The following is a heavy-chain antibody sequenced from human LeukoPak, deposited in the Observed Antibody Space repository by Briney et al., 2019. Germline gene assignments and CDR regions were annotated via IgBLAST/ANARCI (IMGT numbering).Heavy chain of an antibody. CDR2: IKSKTLGGSI. J-gene: IGHJ3*01. Sequence: GGSLRLSCAASGFTFSSYAMHWVRQAPGKGLEWVGRIKSKTLGGSIDYAAHVKDRFIISRDDSKNSLYLQMNSLRTEDTAVYYCTTDLPTSGSYYWDAFGVWGQGTIVAVSS. CDR1: GFTFSSYA. V-gene: IGHV3-15*01. D-gene: IGHD1-26*01. CDR3: TTDLPTSGSYYWDAFGV.